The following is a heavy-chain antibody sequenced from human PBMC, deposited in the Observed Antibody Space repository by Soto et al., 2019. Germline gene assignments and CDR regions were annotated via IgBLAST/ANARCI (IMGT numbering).Heavy chain of an antibody. CDR3: ARRPYGDYEDFGHGVDWFDH. CDR1: GGTFSSYA. V-gene: IGHV1-69*01. D-gene: IGHD4-17*01. J-gene: IGHJ5*02. CDR2: IIPIFGTA. Sequence: QVQLVQSGAEVKKPGPSVKVSCKASGGTFSSYAISWVRQAPGQGLEWMGGIIPIFGTANYAQKFQGRVTITADESTSTAYMELSCLRSEDTAVYYCARRPYGDYEDFGHGVDWFDHWGQGTLVTVSS.